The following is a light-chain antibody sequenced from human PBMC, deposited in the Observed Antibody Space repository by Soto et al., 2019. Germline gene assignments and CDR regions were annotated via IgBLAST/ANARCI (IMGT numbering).Light chain of an antibody. CDR2: EVS. J-gene: IGLJ3*02. CDR1: SSDVGSYNL. CDR3: SSYAGSNNLV. Sequence: QSALTQPASVSGSPGQSITISCTGTSSDVGSYNLVSWYQQHPGQAPKVMIYEVSKRPSGVPDRFSGSKSGNTASLTVSGLQAEDEADYYCSSYAGSNNLVFAGGTKLTVL. V-gene: IGLV2-8*01.